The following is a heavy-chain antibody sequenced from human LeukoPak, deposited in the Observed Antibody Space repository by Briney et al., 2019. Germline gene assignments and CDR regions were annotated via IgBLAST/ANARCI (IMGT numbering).Heavy chain of an antibody. V-gene: IGHV3-7*01. J-gene: IGHJ4*02. D-gene: IGHD3-3*01. CDR1: GFTFSNYW. Sequence: PGGSLRLSCAASGFTFSNYWMSWVRQAPGKGLEWVANMKADGSENYYVDSVKGRFTISRDNAKNSLYLQMNSLRVEVTAVYYCGRGWSGFAYWGQGTLVTVSS. CDR2: MKADGSEN. CDR3: GRGWSGFAY.